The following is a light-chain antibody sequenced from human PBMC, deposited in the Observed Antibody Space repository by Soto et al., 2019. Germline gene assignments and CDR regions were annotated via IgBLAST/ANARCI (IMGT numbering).Light chain of an antibody. Sequence: EIVLTQSPGTLSLSPGERATLSCRASQSVSNNYLAWYQQKPGQAPRLLIYDASNRATGIPARFSGSGSGTDFTLTISSLEPEDFAVYYCQQRSNWPPEGTFGQGTRLEI. CDR3: QQRSNWPPEGT. CDR1: QSVSNNY. J-gene: IGKJ5*01. V-gene: IGKV3-11*01. CDR2: DAS.